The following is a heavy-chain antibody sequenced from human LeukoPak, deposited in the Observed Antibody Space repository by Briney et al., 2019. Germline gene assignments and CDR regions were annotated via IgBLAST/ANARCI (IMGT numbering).Heavy chain of an antibody. V-gene: IGHV3-9*01. CDR1: AFTIYDYT. CDR2: LRWDSANI. Sequence: RSLSCYASGSAFTIYDYTMQWVRHAPGQGLKWVSGLRWDSANIAYADSVKGRFTISRDNAKNSLFLQMNSLRAEDTALYYCANDIRSSGTYSAFDIWGQGKMVTVSS. J-gene: IGHJ3*02. D-gene: IGHD1-26*01. CDR3: ANDIRSSGTYSAFDI.